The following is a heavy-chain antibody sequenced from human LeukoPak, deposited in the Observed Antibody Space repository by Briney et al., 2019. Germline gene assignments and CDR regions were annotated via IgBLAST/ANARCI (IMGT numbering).Heavy chain of an antibody. J-gene: IGHJ5*02. CDR1: GFTFSSYS. CDR2: ISSSSSYI. Sequence: PGGSLRLSCAASGFTFSSYSMDWVRQAPGKGLEWVSSISSSSSYIYYADSVKGRFTISRDNAKNSLYLQMNSLRAEDTAVYYCARDLDTAMVTFWSWFDPWGQGTLVTVSS. D-gene: IGHD5-18*01. CDR3: ARDLDTAMVTFWSWFDP. V-gene: IGHV3-21*01.